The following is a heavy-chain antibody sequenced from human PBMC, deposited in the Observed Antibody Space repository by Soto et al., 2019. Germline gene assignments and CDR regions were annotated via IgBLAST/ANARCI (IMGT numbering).Heavy chain of an antibody. CDR2: ISWNSNSR. D-gene: IGHD3-9*01. J-gene: IGHJ4*02. V-gene: IGHV3-9*01. Sequence: EVQLVESGGGLVQPGRSLRLSCAASGFKFDDYAMHWVRQAPGKGLEWVSGISWNSNSRGYADSVQGRFTISRDNAKNSLYLQMNSLKPEDTALYYCAKTYRPSTLTGYPSFDSWGQGTLVTVSS. CDR1: GFKFDDYA. CDR3: AKTYRPSTLTGYPSFDS.